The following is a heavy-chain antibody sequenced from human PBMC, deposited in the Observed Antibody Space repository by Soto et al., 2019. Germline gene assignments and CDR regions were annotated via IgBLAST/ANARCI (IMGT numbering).Heavy chain of an antibody. CDR1: GFTFRTYW. D-gene: IGHD5-18*01. CDR3: ARDGSTSWYSYDYHGMDV. Sequence: EVQFVESGGGLVQPGGSLRLSCAASGFTFRTYWLSWVRQVPGKGLEWVANINLDGSEKNYVDSVKGRFTISRDNARNSLYLQMSSLRAEDTALYYCARDGSTSWYSYDYHGMDVWGQGTTVTVFS. V-gene: IGHV3-7*05. J-gene: IGHJ6*02. CDR2: INLDGSEK.